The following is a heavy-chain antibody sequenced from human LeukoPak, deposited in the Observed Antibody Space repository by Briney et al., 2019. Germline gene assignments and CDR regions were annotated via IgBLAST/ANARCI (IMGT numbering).Heavy chain of an antibody. CDR2: ISAYNGNT. V-gene: IGHV1-18*04. D-gene: IGHD4-11*01. CDR1: GYTFTGYY. CDR3: ARHYSNYGDY. Sequence: ASVKVSRKASGYTFTGYYMHWVRQAPGQGLEWMGWISAYNGNTNYAQKLQGRVTMTTDTSTSTAYMELRSLRSDDTAVYYCARHYSNYGDYWGQGTLVTVSS. J-gene: IGHJ4*02.